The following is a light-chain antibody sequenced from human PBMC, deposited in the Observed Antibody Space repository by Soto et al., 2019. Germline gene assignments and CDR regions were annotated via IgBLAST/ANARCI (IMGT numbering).Light chain of an antibody. Sequence: DIQMTQSPSSLSASVGDRVTITCRASQTISNYLNWYQQKPGKAPELLIYAASSLQSGVPSRFSGSRSGTDFILTISSLQPEDFATYYCQQSYSTPPWTFGQGTKVKI. CDR1: QTISNY. V-gene: IGKV1-39*01. J-gene: IGKJ1*01. CDR3: QQSYSTPPWT. CDR2: AAS.